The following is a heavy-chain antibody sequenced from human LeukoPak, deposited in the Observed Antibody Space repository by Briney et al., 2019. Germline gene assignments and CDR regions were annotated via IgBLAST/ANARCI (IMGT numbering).Heavy chain of an antibody. D-gene: IGHD3-10*01. CDR2: IYYSGGT. Sequence: SETLSLTCTVSGGSISSSSYYWGWIRQPPGKGLEWIGSIYYSGGTYYNPSLKSRVTISVDTSKHQISLKLSSVTAADTAVYYCARERTRFGEETKDNETWFDPWGQGTLVTVSS. V-gene: IGHV4-39*07. CDR3: ARERTRFGEETKDNETWFDP. J-gene: IGHJ5*02. CDR1: GGSISSSSYY.